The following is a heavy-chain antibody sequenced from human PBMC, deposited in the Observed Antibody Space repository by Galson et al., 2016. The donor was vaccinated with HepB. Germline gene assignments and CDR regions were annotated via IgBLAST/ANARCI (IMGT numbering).Heavy chain of an antibody. V-gene: IGHV3-11*01. CDR2: IGKSDSTI. Sequence: SLRLSCAASGFTFSDYYMSWIRQAPGKGLEWVSYIGKSDSTIYYADSVKGRFTISRDNAKNSLYLQMNGLRGEDTAVYYCARVLYFYYGMDVWGQGTTVTVSS. J-gene: IGHJ6*02. CDR1: GFTFSDYY. D-gene: IGHD2/OR15-2a*01. CDR3: ARVLYFYYGMDV.